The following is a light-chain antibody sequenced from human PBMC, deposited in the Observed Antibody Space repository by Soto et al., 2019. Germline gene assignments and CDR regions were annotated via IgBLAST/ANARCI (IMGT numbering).Light chain of an antibody. CDR1: QSVLYSSNNKNY. J-gene: IGKJ1*01. Sequence: DIVMTQSPNSLAVSLGERATINCKSSQSVLYSSNNKNYLAWYQQKPGKAPKVLIWDATTLHRGVPSRFSGSRSGTEFTLTISSLQPDDFATYYCQQYNGYLTWTFGQGTKVDIK. CDR2: DAT. V-gene: IGKV4-1*01. CDR3: QQYNGYLTWT.